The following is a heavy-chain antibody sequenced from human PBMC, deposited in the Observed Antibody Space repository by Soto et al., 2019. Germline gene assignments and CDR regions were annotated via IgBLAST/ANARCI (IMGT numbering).Heavy chain of an antibody. Sequence: PSETLSLTCTVSGGSVSSGSYYWSWIRQPPGKGLEWIGEISQSGMTNYKSSLKSRVTMSLDKSENHFSLNLTSVTAADTAVYYCARVLRGWFDPWGQGTPVTVSS. CDR3: ARVLRGWFDP. CDR1: GGSVSSGSYY. V-gene: IGHV4-61*03. CDR2: ISQSGMT. J-gene: IGHJ5*02.